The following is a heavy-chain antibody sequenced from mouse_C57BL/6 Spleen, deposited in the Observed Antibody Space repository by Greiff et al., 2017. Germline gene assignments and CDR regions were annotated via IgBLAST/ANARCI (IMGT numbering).Heavy chain of an antibody. Sequence: EVHLVESGGDLVKPGGSLKLSCAASGFTFSSYGMSWVRQTPDKRLEWVATISSGGSYTYYPDSVKGRFTISRDNAKNTLYLQMSSLKSEDTAMYYCARRRGFGYFSIYYAMDYWGQGTSVTVSS. CDR3: ARRRGFGYFSIYYAMDY. V-gene: IGHV5-6*01. CDR1: GFTFSSYG. D-gene: IGHD2-3*01. J-gene: IGHJ4*01. CDR2: ISSGGSYT.